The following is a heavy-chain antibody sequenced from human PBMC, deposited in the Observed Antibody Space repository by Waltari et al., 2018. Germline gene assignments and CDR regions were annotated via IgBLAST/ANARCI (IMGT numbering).Heavy chain of an antibody. CDR2: ISYDGSNK. CDR3: ARVQQGVITTFGIDY. CDR1: GFTFSSYA. V-gene: IGHV3-30*01. Sequence: QVQLVESGGGVVQPGRSLRLSCAASGFTFSSYAMHWVRQAPGKGLEWVAVISYDGSNKYYADSVKGRFTISRDNSKNTLYLQMNSLRAEDTAVYYCARVQQGVITTFGIDYWGQGTLVTVSS. D-gene: IGHD3-22*01. J-gene: IGHJ4*02.